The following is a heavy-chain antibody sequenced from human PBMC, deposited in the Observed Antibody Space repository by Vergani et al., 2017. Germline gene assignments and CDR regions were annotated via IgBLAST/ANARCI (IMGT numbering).Heavy chain of an antibody. CDR2: IYPADSDT. Sequence: EVELVQSGPEMRKPGESLKISCKGSEYIFGNYLIGWVRQMPGKGLEWMGIIYPADSDTRYSPSFQGQVTISADMSISTAFLQWDSLKASDTALYYCARHTTYTASWGQGPLVTVSS. J-gene: IGHJ5*02. CDR3: ARHTTYTAS. CDR1: EYIFGNYL. V-gene: IGHV5-51*01. D-gene: IGHD1-1*01.